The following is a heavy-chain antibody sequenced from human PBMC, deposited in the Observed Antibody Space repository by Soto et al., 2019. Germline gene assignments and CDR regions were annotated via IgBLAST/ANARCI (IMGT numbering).Heavy chain of an antibody. V-gene: IGHV3-30-3*01. Sequence: QVQLVESGGGVVQPGRSLRLSCAASGFTFSSYAMHWVRQAPGKGLEWVAVISYDGSNKYYADSVKGRFTISRDNSKNTLCLQMNSLRAEDTAVYYCARGHSGSYLFDYWGQGTLVTVSS. CDR2: ISYDGSNK. CDR3: ARGHSGSYLFDY. J-gene: IGHJ4*02. D-gene: IGHD1-26*01. CDR1: GFTFSSYA.